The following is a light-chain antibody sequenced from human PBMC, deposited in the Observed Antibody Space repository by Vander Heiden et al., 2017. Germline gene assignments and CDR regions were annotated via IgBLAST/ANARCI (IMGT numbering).Light chain of an antibody. J-gene: IGKJ1*01. Sequence: IQMTQSPSSLSASVGDRVTITCRTSQGSANFLAWYQQKPGRAPKLLVYGGYRLQSGVPSRFSGSETGTEFTLTISSLQPEDGAIYYCLKYDSAPRTFGQGTGWNSN. CDR3: LKYDSAPRT. V-gene: IGKV1-27*01. CDR1: QGSANF. CDR2: GGY.